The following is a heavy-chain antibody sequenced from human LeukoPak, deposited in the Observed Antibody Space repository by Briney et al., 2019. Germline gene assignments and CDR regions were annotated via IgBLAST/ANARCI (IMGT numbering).Heavy chain of an antibody. D-gene: IGHD2-2*01. V-gene: IGHV3-48*01. CDR2: ISSSSSAI. CDR1: GFTFSSYS. J-gene: IGHJ4*02. CDR3: AKDCSSTSCRFEG. Sequence: GGSLRLSCAASGFTFSSYSMNWVRQAPGKGLEWVSYISSSSSAIYYADSVKGRFTISRDNSKNTLYLQMNSLRAEDTAVYYCAKDCSSTSCRFEGWGQGTLVTVSS.